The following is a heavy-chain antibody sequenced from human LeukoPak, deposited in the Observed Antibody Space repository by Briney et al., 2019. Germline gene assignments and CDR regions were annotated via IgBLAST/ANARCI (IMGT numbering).Heavy chain of an antibody. CDR1: GVSISSYY. CDR3: ARDRPGGQWFES. Sequence: PLETLSLTCTVSGVSISSYYWSWIRQPAGKGLEWIGRIYSSGSTNYNSSLKSRVTMSVDTSKNQFSLKLSPVTAADTAVYYCARDRPGGQWFESWGQGTLVTVSS. CDR2: IYSSGST. V-gene: IGHV4-4*07. J-gene: IGHJ5*01.